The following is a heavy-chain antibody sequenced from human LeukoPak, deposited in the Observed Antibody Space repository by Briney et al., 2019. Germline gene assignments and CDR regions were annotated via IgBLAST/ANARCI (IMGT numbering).Heavy chain of an antibody. Sequence: GGSLRLSCVASGFTFSSYAMGWVRQAPGKGLEWVSAISGSGVTTHYAGSVKGRFSISRDNSKNTLYLQMDSLRAEDTALYYCAKRVVVGATSPYFDFQDWGQGTLVTVSS. J-gene: IGHJ1*01. D-gene: IGHD1-26*01. CDR3: AKRVVVGATSPYFDFQD. CDR1: GFTFSSYA. V-gene: IGHV3-23*01. CDR2: ISGSGVTT.